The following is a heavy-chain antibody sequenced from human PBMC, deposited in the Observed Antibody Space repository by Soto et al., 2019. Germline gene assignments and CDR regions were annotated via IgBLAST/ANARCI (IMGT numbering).Heavy chain of an antibody. D-gene: IGHD1-1*01. CDR2: IKQDGSEK. J-gene: IGHJ6*02. CDR3: ARLGATGTYYYYYGMDV. Sequence: EVQLVESGGGLVQPGGSLRLSCAAYGYTFSSYWMSWVRQAPGKGLEWVANIKQDGSEKYYVDSVKGRFTISRDNAKNSLYLQMNSLRAEDTAVYYCARLGATGTYYYYYGMDVWGQGTTVTVSS. CDR1: GYTFSSYW. V-gene: IGHV3-7*01.